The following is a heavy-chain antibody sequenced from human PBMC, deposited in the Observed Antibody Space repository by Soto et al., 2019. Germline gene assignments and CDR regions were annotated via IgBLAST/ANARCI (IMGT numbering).Heavy chain of an antibody. D-gene: IGHD2-15*01. J-gene: IGHJ5*02. CDR2: ISAYNGNT. V-gene: IGHV1-18*01. CDR3: TLWWQRENWFDP. Sequence: QVPLVQSGAEVKKPGASVKVSCKASGYTFTSYGITWVRQAPGQGLEWMGWISAYNGNTNYAQKLQGRVTMTTDTSTSTAYMELRSLRSDDTAVYYCTLWWQRENWFDPWGQGTLVTVSS. CDR1: GYTFTSYG.